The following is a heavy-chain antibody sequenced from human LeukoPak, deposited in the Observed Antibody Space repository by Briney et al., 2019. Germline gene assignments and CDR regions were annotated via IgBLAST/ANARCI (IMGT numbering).Heavy chain of an antibody. CDR2: ISYDGSNK. CDR1: GFTFSSYA. D-gene: IGHD2-2*01. V-gene: IGHV3-30-3*01. Sequence: GGSPRLSCAASGFTFSSYAMHWVRQAPGKGLEWVAVISYDGSNKYYADSVKGRFTISRDNSKNTLYLQMNSLRAEDTAVYYCAKDVPQAWQLLGHWGQGTLVTVFS. CDR3: AKDVPQAWQLLGH. J-gene: IGHJ4*02.